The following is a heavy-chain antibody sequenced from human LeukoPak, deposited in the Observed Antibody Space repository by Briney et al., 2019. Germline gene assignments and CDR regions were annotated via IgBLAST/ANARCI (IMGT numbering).Heavy chain of an antibody. CDR3: ARELGYCSSTSCGGGDMDV. Sequence: PSETLSLTCTVSGGSISSHYWSWIRQPPGKGLEWIGYFYYSGSTHYNPSLKSRVTISVDTSKNQFSLKLSSVTAADTAIYYCARELGYCSSTSCGGGDMDVWGKGTTVTVSS. CDR1: GGSISSHY. CDR2: FYYSGST. J-gene: IGHJ6*03. V-gene: IGHV4-59*11. D-gene: IGHD2-2*01.